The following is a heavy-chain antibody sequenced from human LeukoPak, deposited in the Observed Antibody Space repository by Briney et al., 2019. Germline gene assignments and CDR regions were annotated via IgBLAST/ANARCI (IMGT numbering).Heavy chain of an antibody. D-gene: IGHD6-19*01. V-gene: IGHV3-15*01. CDR2: IKSKTDGGTT. CDR3: TTDPEIAVAGAFDI. J-gene: IGHJ3*02. CDR1: GFTFSNAW. Sequence: GGSLRLSCAASGFTFSNAWMSWVRQAPGKGLEWVGRIKSKTDGGTTDYAAPVKGRFTISRDDSKNTLYLRMNSLKTEDTAVYYCTTDPEIAVAGAFDIWGQGTMVTVSS.